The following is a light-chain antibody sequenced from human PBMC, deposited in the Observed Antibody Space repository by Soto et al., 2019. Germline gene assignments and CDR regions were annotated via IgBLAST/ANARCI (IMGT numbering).Light chain of an antibody. J-gene: IGKJ2*01. CDR3: QQYNIYSPT. CDR2: DAS. CDR1: QSISSW. V-gene: IGKV1-5*01. Sequence: DIQMTQSPSTLSASVGDRVTITCRASQSISSWLAWYQQKPGKAPKLLIYDASSLESGVPSRFSGSGSGTEFPLTLSSLQPDDFATYYCQQYNIYSPTFGQGTKLEIK.